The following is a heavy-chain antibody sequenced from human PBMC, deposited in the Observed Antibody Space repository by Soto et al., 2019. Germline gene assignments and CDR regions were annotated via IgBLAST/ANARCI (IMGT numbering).Heavy chain of an antibody. J-gene: IGHJ4*02. CDR1: GYTFTANG. Sequence: QVQLVQSGAEVKKPGASVTISCKASGYTFTANGVSWVRQAPGHGLEWIGWISTSNGDTNYAHSLQGRVTITTETSTSTAYLEVRSLRSDDTAVDWCARDVGYSYGYGYGYWGQGTLVTVSS. D-gene: IGHD5-18*01. CDR2: ISTSNGDT. CDR3: ARDVGYSYGYGYGY. V-gene: IGHV1-18*04.